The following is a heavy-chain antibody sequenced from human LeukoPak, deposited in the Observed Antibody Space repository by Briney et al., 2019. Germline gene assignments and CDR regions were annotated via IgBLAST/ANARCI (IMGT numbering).Heavy chain of an antibody. J-gene: IGHJ4*02. V-gene: IGHV3-23*01. Sequence: GGSLRLSCAASAFTFSSYAMSWVRQAPGKGLEWVSGITNSGVITYYADSVKGRSTISRDNSKNTLYLQMNSLRAEDTAVYYCAKRGLAARHFDYWGQGTLVTVSS. CDR1: AFTFSSYA. CDR3: AKRGLAARHFDY. D-gene: IGHD6-6*01. CDR2: ITNSGVIT.